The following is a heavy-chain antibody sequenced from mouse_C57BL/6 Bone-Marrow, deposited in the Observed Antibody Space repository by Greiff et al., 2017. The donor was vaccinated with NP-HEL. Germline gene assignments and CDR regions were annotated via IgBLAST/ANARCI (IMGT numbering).Heavy chain of an antibody. J-gene: IGHJ3*01. V-gene: IGHV14-2*01. CDR3: ARFSPHYYGQAY. D-gene: IGHD1-2*01. CDR1: GFNIKDYY. CDR2: IDPEDGET. Sequence: EVQVVESGAELVKPGASVKLSCTASGFNIKDYYMHWVKQRTEQGLEWIGRIDPEDGETKYAPNFQGKATITADTSANTAYLQLSSLTSEDTAVYYCARFSPHYYGQAYWGQGTLVTVSA.